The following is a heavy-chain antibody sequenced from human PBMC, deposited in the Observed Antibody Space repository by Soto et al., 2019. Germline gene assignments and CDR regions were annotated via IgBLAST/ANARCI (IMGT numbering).Heavy chain of an antibody. J-gene: IGHJ4*02. CDR1: GFTFSSYG. D-gene: IGHD6-19*01. V-gene: IGHV3-33*01. CDR3: VRDRKAVAGTLQD. Sequence: QVQLVESGGGVVQPGRSLRLSCAASGFTFSSYGMHWVRQAPGKGLEWVAVIWYDGSNKYYADSVKGRFTISRDNSKNTLYLQMNSLRAEDTAVYYCVRDRKAVAGTLQDWGQGTLVTVSS. CDR2: IWYDGSNK.